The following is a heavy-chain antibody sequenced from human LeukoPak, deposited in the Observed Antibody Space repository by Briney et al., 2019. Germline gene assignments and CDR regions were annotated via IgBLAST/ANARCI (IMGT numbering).Heavy chain of an antibody. V-gene: IGHV3-23*01. CDR2: ISGSGGST. CDR3: AKSRRNIVATILGS. Sequence: PGGTLRLSCAASGFTFSSYGMSWVRQAPGKGLEWVSAISGSGGSTYYADSVKGRFTISRDNSKNTLYLQMNSLRAEDTAVYYCAKSRRNIVATILGSWGQGTMVTVSS. CDR1: GFTFSSYG. D-gene: IGHD5-12*01. J-gene: IGHJ3*01.